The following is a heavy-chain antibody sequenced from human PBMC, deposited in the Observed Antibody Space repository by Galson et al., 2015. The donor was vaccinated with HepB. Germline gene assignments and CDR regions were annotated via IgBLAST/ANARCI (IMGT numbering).Heavy chain of an antibody. CDR2: FNTITGGT. Sequence: SLRLSCAASGFSFSGYGVDWLRQAPGKGLEWVSDFNTITGGTVYADSVKGRFTISRDNSENTLYLQMNNLRVEDTAVYYCAKRQSGYGAFEFWGQGTLVTVSS. CDR1: GFSFSGYG. V-gene: IGHV3-23*01. CDR3: AKRQSGYGAFEF. J-gene: IGHJ4*02. D-gene: IGHD5-12*01.